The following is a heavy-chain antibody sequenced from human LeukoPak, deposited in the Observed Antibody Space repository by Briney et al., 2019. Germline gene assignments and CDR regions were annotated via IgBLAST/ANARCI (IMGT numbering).Heavy chain of an antibody. V-gene: IGHV3-23*01. CDR2: ISGSGGST. J-gene: IGHJ5*02. CDR3: AKGYCSSFTCYSRFDP. Sequence: GGSLRLSCAASGFTFSSYAMSWVRQAPGKGLEWVSAISGSGGSTNNADSVKGRFTISRDNSKNTLFLQMNSLSAEETAVYYCAKGYCSSFTCYSRFDPWGQGTLVTVFS. D-gene: IGHD2-2*02. CDR1: GFTFSSYA.